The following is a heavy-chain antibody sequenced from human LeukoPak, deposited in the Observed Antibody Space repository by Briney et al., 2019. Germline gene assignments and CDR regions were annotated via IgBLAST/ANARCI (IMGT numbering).Heavy chain of an antibody. CDR2: ISSSGSTI. CDR3: ARDRSVAGSRAFDI. D-gene: IGHD6-19*01. J-gene: IGHJ3*02. Sequence: GGSLRLSCAASGFTFSSFEMIWVRQAPGKGLEWVSYISSSGSTIYYADSVKGRFTISRDNAKNSLYLQMNSLRAEDTAVYYCARDRSVAGSRAFDIWGQGTMVTVSS. CDR1: GFTFSSFE. V-gene: IGHV3-48*03.